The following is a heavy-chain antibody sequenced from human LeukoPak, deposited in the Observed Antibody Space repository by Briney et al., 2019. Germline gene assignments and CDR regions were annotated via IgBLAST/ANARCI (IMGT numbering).Heavy chain of an antibody. J-gene: IGHJ4*02. V-gene: IGHV3-43*02. CDR3: ARKHLESSSWYLPFDY. D-gene: IGHD6-13*01. Sequence: AGSLRLSCAASGFTFDDYAMHWVRQAPGKGLEWVSLISGDGGSTYYADSVKGRFTISRDNSKNSLYLQMNSLRTEDTALYYCARKHLESSSWYLPFDYWGQGTLVTVSS. CDR2: ISGDGGST. CDR1: GFTFDDYA.